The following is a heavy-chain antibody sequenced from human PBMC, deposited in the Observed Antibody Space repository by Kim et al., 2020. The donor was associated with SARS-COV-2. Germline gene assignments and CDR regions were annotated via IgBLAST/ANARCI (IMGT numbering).Heavy chain of an antibody. CDR3: ASPYGDYSFGYYYYGMDV. D-gene: IGHD4-17*01. J-gene: IGHJ6*02. CDR2: ISYDGSNK. V-gene: IGHV3-30*04. CDR1: GFTFSSYA. Sequence: GGSLRLSCAASGFTFSSYAMHWVRQAPGKGLEWVAVISYDGSNKYYAYSVKGRFTISRDNSKNTLYLQMNSLRAEDTSVYYCASPYGDYSFGYYYYGMDVWGQGTTVTVSS.